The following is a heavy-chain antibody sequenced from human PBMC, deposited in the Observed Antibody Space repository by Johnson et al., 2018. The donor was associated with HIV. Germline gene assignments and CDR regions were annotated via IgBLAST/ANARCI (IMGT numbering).Heavy chain of an antibody. D-gene: IGHD6-19*01. J-gene: IGHJ3*02. CDR3: ARWPIAVAGSELEGKAFDI. CDR2: ISYDGSNK. Sequence: QMQLVESGGGVVQPGRSLRLSCAASGFTFSSYAMHCVRQAPGKGPEWVAVISYDGSNKYYADSVKGRFTISRDNSKNTLYLQMNSLRAEDTAVYYCARWPIAVAGSELEGKAFDIWGQGTMVTVSS. V-gene: IGHV3-30-3*01. CDR1: GFTFSSYA.